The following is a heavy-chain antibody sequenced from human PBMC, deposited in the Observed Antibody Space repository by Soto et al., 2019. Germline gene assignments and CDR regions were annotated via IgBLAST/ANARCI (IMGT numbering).Heavy chain of an antibody. J-gene: IGHJ6*02. CDR1: GFTFGDYA. CDR2: IRSKAYGGTT. V-gene: IGHV3-49*03. Sequence: GGSLRLSCTASGFTFGDYAMSWFRQAPGKGLEWVGFIRSKAYGGTTEYAASVKGGFTISRDDSKSIAYLQMNSLKTEDTAVYYCTRYRSGATYLGYYYGMDVWGQGTTVTVSS. CDR3: TRYRSGATYLGYYYGMDV. D-gene: IGHD1-26*01.